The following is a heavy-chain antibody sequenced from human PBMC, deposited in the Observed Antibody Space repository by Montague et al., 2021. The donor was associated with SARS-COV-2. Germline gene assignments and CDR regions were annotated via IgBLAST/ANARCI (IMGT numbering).Heavy chain of an antibody. J-gene: IGHJ4*02. CDR2: FKRKS. V-gene: IGHV6-1*01. D-gene: IGHD6-19*01. CDR3: VRYSGWFYFDF. Sequence: FKRKSDYAPSVRGRLTVNPDACKNEFSLELNYVTPEDTAVYYCVRYSGWFYFDFWGQGTLVTVSS.